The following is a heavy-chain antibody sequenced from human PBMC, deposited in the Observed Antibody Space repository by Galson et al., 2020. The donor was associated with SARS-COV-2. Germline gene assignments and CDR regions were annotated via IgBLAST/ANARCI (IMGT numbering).Heavy chain of an antibody. J-gene: IGHJ4*02. CDR1: GGSISSSSYY. Sequence: SETLSLTCTVSGGSISSSSYYWGWIRQPPGKGLEWIGSIYYSGSTYYNPSLKSRVTISVDTSKNQFSLKLSSVTAADTAVYYCARARGSGWYGLFDYWGQGTLVTVSS. V-gene: IGHV4-39*07. D-gene: IGHD6-19*01. CDR3: ARARGSGWYGLFDY. CDR2: IYYSGST.